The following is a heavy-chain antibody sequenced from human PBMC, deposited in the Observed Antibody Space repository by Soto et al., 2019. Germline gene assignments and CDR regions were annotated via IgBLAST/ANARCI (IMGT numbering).Heavy chain of an antibody. Sequence: SETQSLTCTVSGGSISSYYWSWIRQPPGKGLEWIGYIYYSGSTNYNPSLKSRVTISVDTSKNQFSLKLSSVTAADTAVYYCARQIAARIDYWGQGTLVTVSS. CDR3: ARQIAARIDY. V-gene: IGHV4-59*01. D-gene: IGHD6-6*01. CDR2: IYYSGST. J-gene: IGHJ4*02. CDR1: GGSISSYY.